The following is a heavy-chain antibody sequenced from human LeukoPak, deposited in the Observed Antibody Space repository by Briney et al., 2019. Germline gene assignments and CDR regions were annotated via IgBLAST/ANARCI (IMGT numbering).Heavy chain of an antibody. CDR3: AKSKAEYSYGSFDY. V-gene: IGHV3-9*01. CDR1: GFTFDDYA. J-gene: IGHJ4*02. CDR2: ISWNSGSI. Sequence: GRSLSLSCAASGFTFDDYAMHWVRQAPGKGLEWVSGISWNSGSIGYADSVKGRFTISRDNAKNSLYLQMNSLRAEDTALYYCAKSKAEYSYGSFDYWGQGTLVTVSS. D-gene: IGHD5-18*01.